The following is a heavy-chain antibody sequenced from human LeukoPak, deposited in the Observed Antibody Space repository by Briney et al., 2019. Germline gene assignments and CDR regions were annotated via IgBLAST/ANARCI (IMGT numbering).Heavy chain of an antibody. V-gene: IGHV4-30-2*01. D-gene: IGHD3-10*01. CDR1: GGSISSGGYS. CDR2: MYHSGST. J-gene: IGHJ5*02. CDR3: ARGREAVSLWFGGWFDP. Sequence: SETLSLTCAVSGGSISSGGYSWSWTRQPPGKGLEWIGYMYHSGSTYYNPSLKSRVTISIDRSKNHFSLKLSSVTAADTAVYYCARGREAVSLWFGGWFDPWGQGTLVTVSS.